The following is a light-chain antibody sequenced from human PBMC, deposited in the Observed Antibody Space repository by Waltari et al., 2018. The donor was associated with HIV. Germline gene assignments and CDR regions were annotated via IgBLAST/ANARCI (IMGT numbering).Light chain of an antibody. CDR1: SKDVGGFNY. CDR2: DVS. V-gene: IGLV2-14*03. Sequence: HSVLTQPASMSGSLGQSITISCLGCSKDVGGFNYVSWYQQSPDKAPRLVIYDVSNRPSGVSGRFSGSKSGSAASFTISGLQPEDEADYYCCSYSSSGTVLFGGGTRLTVL. J-gene: IGLJ2*01. CDR3: CSYSSSGTVL.